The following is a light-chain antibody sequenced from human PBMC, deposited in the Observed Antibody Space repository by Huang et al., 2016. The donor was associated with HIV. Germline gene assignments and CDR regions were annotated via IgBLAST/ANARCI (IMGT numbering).Light chain of an antibody. CDR1: QDISYY. V-gene: IGKV1-33*01. J-gene: IGKJ2*01. Sequence: DIQMTQSPSSLSASVGDRVNITFQASQDISYYLNWYQQKPGKAPKPLIYDSSNLETGVPSRFSGSGSGTDFTFTINSLQPEDIETYFCQQYDNLPRTFGQETKLEIE. CDR3: QQYDNLPRT. CDR2: DSS.